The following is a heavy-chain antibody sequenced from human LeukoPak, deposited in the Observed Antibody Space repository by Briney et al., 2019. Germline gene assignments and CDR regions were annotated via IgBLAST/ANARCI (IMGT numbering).Heavy chain of an antibody. Sequence: GGSLRLSCAASGFTYSTYAMTWVRQAPGKGLEWLSAISAGGGSTYYADSVKGLFTISRENSKDTLYLQMNSLRAEETAVYYCAKVGAGVRGVMDSWGQGTLVTVSS. CDR1: GFTYSTYA. CDR3: AKVGAGVRGVMDS. CDR2: ISAGGGST. V-gene: IGHV3-23*01. D-gene: IGHD3-10*01. J-gene: IGHJ4*02.